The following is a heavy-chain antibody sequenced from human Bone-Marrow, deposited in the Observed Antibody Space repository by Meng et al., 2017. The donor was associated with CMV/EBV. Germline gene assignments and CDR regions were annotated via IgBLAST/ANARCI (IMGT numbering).Heavy chain of an antibody. CDR3: ARNIGAY. D-gene: IGHD2/OR15-2a*01. V-gene: IGHV1-2*02. CDR2: INPNTGDT. Sequence: ASVKVSCKASGYTFNDYYISWVRQAPGQGLEWMGWINPNTGDTSYAQKFQGTVTMTRDSSINTAYMDLNRLTSDDTAVYYCARNIGAYWGQGTLVTFSS. J-gene: IGHJ4*02. CDR1: GYTFNDYY.